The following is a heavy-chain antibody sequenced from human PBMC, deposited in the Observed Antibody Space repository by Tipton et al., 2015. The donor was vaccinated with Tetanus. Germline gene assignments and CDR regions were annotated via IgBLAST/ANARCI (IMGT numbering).Heavy chain of an antibody. CDR1: GFTFSTFG. D-gene: IGHD1-1*01. V-gene: IGHV3-53*01. CDR2: IYSGGDT. Sequence: GSLRLSCAASGFTFSTFGVHWVRQAPGKGLEWVSVIYSGGDTFYADSVKGRFTISRDNSKNTVYLQMNSLRVEDTAVYYCARWGVLGLQHYLDYWGQGTLVTVSS. CDR3: ARWGVLGLQHYLDY. J-gene: IGHJ4*02.